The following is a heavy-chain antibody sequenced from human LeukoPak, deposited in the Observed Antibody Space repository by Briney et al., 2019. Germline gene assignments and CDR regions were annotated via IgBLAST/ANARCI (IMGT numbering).Heavy chain of an antibody. CDR2: ISSSGSTI. Sequence: PGGSLRLSCAASGFTFSDYYMSWIRQAPGKGLEWVSYISSSGSTIYYADSVKGRFTISRDNAKNSLYLQMDSLRAEDTAVYYCARDRGRSGYDFWSGFYYYYGMDVWGQGTTVTVSS. CDR3: ARDRGRSGYDFWSGFYYYYGMDV. V-gene: IGHV3-11*01. J-gene: IGHJ6*02. CDR1: GFTFSDYY. D-gene: IGHD3-3*01.